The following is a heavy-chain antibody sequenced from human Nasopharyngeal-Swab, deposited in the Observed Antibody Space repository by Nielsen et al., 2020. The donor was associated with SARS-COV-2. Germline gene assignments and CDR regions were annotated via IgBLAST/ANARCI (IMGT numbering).Heavy chain of an antibody. CDR2: IYHSGST. Sequence: VRQAPGKGLEWIGEIYHSGSTNYNPSLKSRVTISVDKSKNQFSLKLSSVTAADTAVYYCASLYSSGWPRPGYWGQGTLVTVSS. J-gene: IGHJ4*02. CDR3: ASLYSSGWPRPGY. V-gene: IGHV4-4*02. D-gene: IGHD6-19*01.